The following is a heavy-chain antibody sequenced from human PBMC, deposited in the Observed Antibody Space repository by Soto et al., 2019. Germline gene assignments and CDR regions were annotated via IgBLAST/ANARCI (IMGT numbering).Heavy chain of an antibody. D-gene: IGHD5-12*01. CDR3: ARGGIVATIRAHFDD. Sequence: SETLSLTCTVSGGSMSSSSTYYWGWMRQPPGKGLEWIASFFIGGNTYYNPSVKSRVTISVDTSKNQFSLKLSSVTAADTAVYYCARGGIVATIRAHFDDWGQGTRVTVAS. CDR1: GGSMSSSSTYY. J-gene: IGHJ4*02. CDR2: FFIGGNT. V-gene: IGHV4-39*07.